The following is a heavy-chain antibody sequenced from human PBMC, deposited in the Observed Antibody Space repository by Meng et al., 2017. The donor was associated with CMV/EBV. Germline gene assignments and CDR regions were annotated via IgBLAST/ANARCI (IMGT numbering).Heavy chain of an antibody. CDR1: GGSISSGGYY. D-gene: IGHD5-12*01. J-gene: IGHJ6*02. CDR3: ARFIAAMNSYGMDV. V-gene: IGHV4-31*02. Sequence: SGGSISSGGYYWSWIRQHPGKGLEWIGYIYYSGSTYSNPSLKSRVTISVDTSKNQFSLKLSSVTAADTAVYYCARFIAAMNSYGMDVWGQGTTVTVSS. CDR2: IYYSGST.